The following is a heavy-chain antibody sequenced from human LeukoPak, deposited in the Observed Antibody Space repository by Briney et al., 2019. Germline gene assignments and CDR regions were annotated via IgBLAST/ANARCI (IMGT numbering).Heavy chain of an antibody. D-gene: IGHD6-19*01. CDR3: ATGAMSVAGTHS. J-gene: IGHJ4*02. CDR1: EGLFSSYA. CDR2: IIHSLGIA. V-gene: IGHV1-69*04. Sequence: SVNVSCKPFEGLFSSYAISWLRQSAGHEVEGLGRIIHSLGIANYAQKFQGRVTITADKSTSTAYMELSSLRFEDTAVYYCATGAMSVAGTHSWGQGTLVTVSS.